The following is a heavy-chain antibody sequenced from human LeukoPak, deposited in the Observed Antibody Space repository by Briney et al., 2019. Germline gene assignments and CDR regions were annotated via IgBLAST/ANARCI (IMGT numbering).Heavy chain of an antibody. CDR3: ARRAGAYSHPYDY. Sequence: PGGSLRLSCTVSGFTVSSNSMSWVRQAPGKGLEWVSFIYSGTIHYSDSVKGRFTISRDNSKNTLYLQMNSLRAEDTAVYYCARRAGAYSHPYDYWGQGTLVTASS. D-gene: IGHD4/OR15-4a*01. CDR2: IYSGTI. J-gene: IGHJ4*02. CDR1: GFTVSSNS. V-gene: IGHV3-53*01.